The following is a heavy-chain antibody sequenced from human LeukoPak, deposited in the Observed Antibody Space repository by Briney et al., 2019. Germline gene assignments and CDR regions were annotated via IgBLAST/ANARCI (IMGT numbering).Heavy chain of an antibody. J-gene: IGHJ4*02. D-gene: IGHD5-12*01. CDR1: GGTFSSYA. CDR3: ARVAVLGYELYYFGY. V-gene: IGHV1-69*06. Sequence: SVKVSCKASGGTFSSYAISWVRQAPGQGLEWMGGIIPIFGTANYAQKFQGRVTITADKSTSTAYMELSSLRSEDTAVYYCARVAVLGYELYYFGYWGQGTLVTVSS. CDR2: IIPIFGTA.